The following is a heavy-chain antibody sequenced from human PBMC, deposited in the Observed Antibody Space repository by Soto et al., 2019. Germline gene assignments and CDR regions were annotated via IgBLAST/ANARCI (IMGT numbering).Heavy chain of an antibody. V-gene: IGHV4-34*01. Sequence: PXATLSLTCAVYGGSFSGYYWSGIRQPPGKGLEWIGEINHSGSTNYNPSLKSRVTISVDTSKNQFSLKLSSVTAADTAVYYCAREQLATRWFDPWGQGTLVTVSS. CDR1: GGSFSGYY. CDR2: INHSGST. D-gene: IGHD6-6*01. J-gene: IGHJ5*02. CDR3: AREQLATRWFDP.